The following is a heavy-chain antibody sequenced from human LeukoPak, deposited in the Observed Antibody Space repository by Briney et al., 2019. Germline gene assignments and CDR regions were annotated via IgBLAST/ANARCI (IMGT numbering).Heavy chain of an antibody. J-gene: IGHJ4*02. V-gene: IGHV3-53*01. CDR1: GFTFSSYW. D-gene: IGHD6-13*01. Sequence: GGSLRLSCAASGFTFSSYWMSWVRQAPGKGLEWVSVIYSGGSTYYADSVKGRFTISRDDSKNTLYLQMNSLRAEDTAVYYCARVEAAAGTVPFDYWGQGTLVTVSS. CDR2: IYSGGST. CDR3: ARVEAAAGTVPFDY.